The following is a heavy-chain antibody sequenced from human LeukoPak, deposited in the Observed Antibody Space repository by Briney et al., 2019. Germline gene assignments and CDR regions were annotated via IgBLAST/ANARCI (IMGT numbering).Heavy chain of an antibody. J-gene: IGHJ3*02. CDR3: ARATTSRDPYDSSGGDAFDI. V-gene: IGHV4-4*02. Sequence: SGTLSLTCAVSGDSISSSNWWTWVRQPPGKGLEWIGEISHSGSTSYNPSLKGRVTMSVDKSKNQFSLNLNSVTAADTAVYYCARATTSRDPYDSSGGDAFDIWGQGTMVTVSS. D-gene: IGHD3-22*01. CDR1: GDSISSSNW. CDR2: ISHSGST.